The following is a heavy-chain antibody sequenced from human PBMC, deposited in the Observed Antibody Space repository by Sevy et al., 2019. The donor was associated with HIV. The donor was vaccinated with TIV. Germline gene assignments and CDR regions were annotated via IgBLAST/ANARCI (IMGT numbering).Heavy chain of an antibody. V-gene: IGHV4-4*07. CDR1: GASITTNY. CDR2: IYNRGNTDYNT. CDR3: ARAVFSTSGTYYFDY. Sequence: SETLSLTCIVSGASITTNYWSWIRQPAGKGLELIGRIYNRGNTDYNTNYNPSLESRASMSIETSKNQFSLNLSSVTVADTAVYYCARAVFSTSGTYYFDYWGQGTLVTVSS. D-gene: IGHD5-12*01. J-gene: IGHJ4*02.